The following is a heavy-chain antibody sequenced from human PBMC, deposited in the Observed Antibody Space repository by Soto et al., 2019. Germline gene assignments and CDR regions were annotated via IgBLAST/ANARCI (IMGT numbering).Heavy chain of an antibody. D-gene: IGHD3-16*02. Sequence: QVQLQESGPGLVKPSQTLSLTCTVSGGSIRSGGYYWSWIRQHPGKGLEWIGYIRYDGRNYYDPSLKSRVTISVDTSKNEFALKLSSVTAADTAVYHCSRISHLGDLSLGYWGQGTLVSVSS. J-gene: IGHJ4*02. CDR3: SRISHLGDLSLGY. V-gene: IGHV4-31*03. CDR1: GGSIRSGGYY. CDR2: IRYDGRN.